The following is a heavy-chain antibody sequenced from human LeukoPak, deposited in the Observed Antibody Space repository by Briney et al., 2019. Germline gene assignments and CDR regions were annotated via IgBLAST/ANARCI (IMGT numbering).Heavy chain of an antibody. Sequence: PSQTLSLTCAVSGGSISSGGYSWSWLRQPPGKGLEWIGYIYHSGSTYYNPSLKSRVTISVDRSKNQFSLKLSSVTAADTAVYYCARSPLDILTGLDYWGQGTLVTVSS. CDR3: ARSPLDILTGLDY. V-gene: IGHV4-30-2*01. D-gene: IGHD3-9*01. J-gene: IGHJ4*02. CDR1: GGSISSGGYS. CDR2: IYHSGST.